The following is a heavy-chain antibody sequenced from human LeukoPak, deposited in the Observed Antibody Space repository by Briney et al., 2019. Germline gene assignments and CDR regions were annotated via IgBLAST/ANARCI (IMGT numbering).Heavy chain of an antibody. CDR3: AKVQNYDILTGPPGYFDY. V-gene: IGHV3-23*01. CDR1: GFTLSSYA. CDR2: IIGSGGST. D-gene: IGHD3-9*01. J-gene: IGHJ4*02. Sequence: GDPLRLSRAACGFTLSSYAMSWAPQAPGKALEWVSAIIGSGGSTYYPHSVKGRFTISRDNSKNTLYLQMNRLRAEDTAVYYCAKVQNYDILTGPPGYFDYWGQGTLVTVSS.